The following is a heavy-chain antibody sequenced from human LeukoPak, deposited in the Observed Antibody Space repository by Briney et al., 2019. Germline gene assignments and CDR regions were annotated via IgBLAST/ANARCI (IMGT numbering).Heavy chain of an antibody. CDR3: ARDYCSGGSCYSGYYYYMDV. CDR1: GYTFTGYY. V-gene: IGHV1-69*05. Sequence: GASVKVSCKASGYTFTGYYMHWVRQAPGQGLEWMGGIIPIFGTANYAQKFQGRVTITTDESTSTAYMELSSLRSEDTAVYYCARDYCSGGSCYSGYYYYMDVWGKGTTVTVSS. CDR2: IIPIFGTA. J-gene: IGHJ6*03. D-gene: IGHD2-15*01.